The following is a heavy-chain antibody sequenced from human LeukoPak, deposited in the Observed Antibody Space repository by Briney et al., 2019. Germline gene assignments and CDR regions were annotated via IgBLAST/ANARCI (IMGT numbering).Heavy chain of an antibody. V-gene: IGHV4-30-4*01. Sequence: PSETLSLTCTVSGGSISSYYWSWIRQPPGKGLEWIGYIYYSGSTYYNPSLKSRVTISVDTSKNQFSLKLSSVTAADTAVYYCARSPPRYSSTYFDYWGQGTLVTVSS. J-gene: IGHJ4*02. CDR1: GGSISSYY. CDR2: IYYSGST. CDR3: ARSPPRYSSTYFDY. D-gene: IGHD6-13*01.